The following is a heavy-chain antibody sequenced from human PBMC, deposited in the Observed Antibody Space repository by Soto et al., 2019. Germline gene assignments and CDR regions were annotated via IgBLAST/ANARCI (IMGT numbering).Heavy chain of an antibody. V-gene: IGHV4-34*01. CDR2: INHSGST. CDR1: GGSFSGYY. J-gene: IGHJ4*02. D-gene: IGHD3-9*01. CDR3: ARGDYDILTGYYPYYFDY. Sequence: PSETLSLTCAVYGGSFSGYYWTWIRQPPGTGLEWIGEINHSGSTNYNPSLKSRVTISVDTSKNQFSLKLSSVTAADTAVYYCARGDYDILTGYYPYYFDYWGQGTLVTVSS.